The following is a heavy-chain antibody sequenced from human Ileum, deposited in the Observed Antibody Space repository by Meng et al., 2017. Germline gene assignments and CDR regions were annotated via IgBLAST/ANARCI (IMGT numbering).Heavy chain of an antibody. D-gene: IGHD4-23*01. V-gene: IGHV3-74*01. CDR1: GFTLSSYW. CDR2: IASDGYGT. Sequence: GESLRLSCAASGFTLSSYWIHWVSQAPGKVLLWVSRIASDGYGTDYADSVEGRFTISRDNAKNTVYLQMDSLRAEDTAVYYCTNYYGGKPFDSWGHG. CDR3: TNYYGGKPFDS. J-gene: IGHJ4*01.